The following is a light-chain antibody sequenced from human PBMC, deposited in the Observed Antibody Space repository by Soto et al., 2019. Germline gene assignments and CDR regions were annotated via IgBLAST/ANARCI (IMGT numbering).Light chain of an antibody. V-gene: IGLV2-14*01. J-gene: IGLJ2*01. CDR2: EVS. CDR1: ISAVGGHDY. Sequence: QSALTQPASVSGSPGQSITISCTGAISAVGGHDYVSWYQQHPGKAPKLIIHEVSYRPSGISSRFSGSKSGNTASLTISGLQAEDEADYYCSSYTSHSTLVFGGGTKLTVL. CDR3: SSYTSHSTLV.